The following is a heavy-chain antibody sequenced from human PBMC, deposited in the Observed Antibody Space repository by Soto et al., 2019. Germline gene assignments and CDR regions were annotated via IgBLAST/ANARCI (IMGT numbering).Heavy chain of an antibody. V-gene: IGHV3-11*01. CDR2: ISYSGNDI. D-gene: IGHD2-2*01. CDR3: ARGILGPAAMFGLFDF. J-gene: IGHJ4*02. CDR1: GYSFSDYY. Sequence: PGESLKISCKGSGYSFSDYYMTWIRQAPGKGLEWVSYISYSGNDIYYADSVKGRFTISRDNAKNSLYLQMNSLRVEDTAVFYCARGILGPAAMFGLFDFWGQGTLVTVSS.